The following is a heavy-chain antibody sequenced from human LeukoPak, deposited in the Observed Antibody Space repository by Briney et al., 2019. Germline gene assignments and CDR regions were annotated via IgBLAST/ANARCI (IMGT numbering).Heavy chain of an antibody. D-gene: IGHD3-22*01. CDR3: ARQTYYYDSSGYYRLYYFDY. CDR2: IAPSDSYT. V-gene: IGHV5-10-1*01. J-gene: IGHJ4*02. CDR1: GYSFPSYW. Sequence: GESLKISCKVSGYSFPSYWITWVRQMPGKGLEWMGRIAPSDSYTNYSPSFEGHVTFSADKSVSTVYLQWSSLKASDTAMYYCARQTYYYDSSGYYRLYYFDYWGQGTLVTVSS.